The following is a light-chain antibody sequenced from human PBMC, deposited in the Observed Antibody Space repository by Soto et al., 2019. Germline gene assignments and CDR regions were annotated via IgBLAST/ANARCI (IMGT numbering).Light chain of an antibody. Sequence: EMVMTQSPVTLSVSPRERATLSFGASHRISCDLAWYQQKPGQAPTLLIYGASTRATGIPARFSGSGSGTEFTLTISSLQSEDFAVYYCQQYNTWPAWTFGEGTKVDIK. CDR2: GAS. V-gene: IGKV3-15*01. CDR3: QQYNTWPAWT. CDR1: HRISCD. J-gene: IGKJ1*01.